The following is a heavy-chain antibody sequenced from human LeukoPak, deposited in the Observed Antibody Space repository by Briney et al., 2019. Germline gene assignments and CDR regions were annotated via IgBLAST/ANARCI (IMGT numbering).Heavy chain of an antibody. CDR3: ARIQDMVRGVTDY. J-gene: IGHJ4*02. CDR1: EGTFTSSV. D-gene: IGHD3-10*01. V-gene: IGHV1-69*05. CDR2: IIPIFGTR. Sequence: SVKVSCKASEGTFTSSVISWVRQAPGQGLEWMGGIIPIFGTRNYAQRFQGRVTITTDESTSTAYMELSSLRSEDTAVYYCARIQDMVRGVTDYWGQGTLVTVSS.